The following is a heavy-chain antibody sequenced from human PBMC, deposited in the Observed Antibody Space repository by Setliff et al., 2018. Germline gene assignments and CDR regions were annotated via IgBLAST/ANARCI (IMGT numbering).Heavy chain of an antibody. CDR1: TGSISSDNYY. Sequence: SETLSLTCTLSTGSISSDNYYWGWIRQPPGKGLEWIGTLSYNGNAFYTPSLKSRVTITIDTSKNQFSLKLSSVTAADTAVYYCARHTIAMSTIISYFDYWGQGTLVTVSS. CDR2: LSYNGNA. CDR3: ARHTIAMSTIISYFDY. V-gene: IGHV4-39*01. J-gene: IGHJ4*02. D-gene: IGHD3-10*01.